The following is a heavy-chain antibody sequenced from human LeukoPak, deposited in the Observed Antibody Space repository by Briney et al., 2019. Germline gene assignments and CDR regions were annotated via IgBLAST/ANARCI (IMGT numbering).Heavy chain of an antibody. V-gene: IGHV4-59*01. Sequence: SETLSLTCTVSGGSISSYYWSWIRQPPGKGLEWIGYIYYSGSTNYNPSLKSRVTISVDTSKNQFSLKLSSVTAADTAVHYCARWAPYPHYFDYWGQGTLVTVSS. D-gene: IGHD3-16*01. CDR2: IYYSGST. CDR3: ARWAPYPHYFDY. J-gene: IGHJ4*02. CDR1: GGSISSYY.